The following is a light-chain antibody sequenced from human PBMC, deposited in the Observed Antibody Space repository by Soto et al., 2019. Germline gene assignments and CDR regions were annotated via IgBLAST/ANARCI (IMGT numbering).Light chain of an antibody. Sequence: QSVLTQPPSASGTPGQTVTISCSGSSSNIGSNYVYWYQQLPGTAPKLLIYRNNQRPSGVPDRFSGSKSGTSASLAISGLRSEDEADYYCAAWDDSLSGWVFGTGTKVTVL. CDR2: RNN. CDR1: SSNIGSNY. J-gene: IGLJ1*01. CDR3: AAWDDSLSGWV. V-gene: IGLV1-47*01.